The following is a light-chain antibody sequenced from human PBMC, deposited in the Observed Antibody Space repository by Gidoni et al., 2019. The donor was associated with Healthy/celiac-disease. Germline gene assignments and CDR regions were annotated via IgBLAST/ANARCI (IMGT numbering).Light chain of an antibody. CDR1: QSVSSSY. Sequence: EIVLTQSPGTLSLSPGERATRPCSARQSVSSSYLAWYQQKPGQAPRFLIYGASSRATGIPDRFSGSGSGTDFTLTISRLEPEDFAVYYCQQYGSSPAITFGHGTKVDIK. CDR2: GAS. CDR3: QQYGSSPAIT. V-gene: IGKV3-20*01. J-gene: IGKJ3*01.